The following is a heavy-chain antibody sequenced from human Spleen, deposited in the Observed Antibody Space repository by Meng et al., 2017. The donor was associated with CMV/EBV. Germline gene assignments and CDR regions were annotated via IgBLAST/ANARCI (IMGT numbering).Heavy chain of an antibody. CDR3: ARDAVGATGYFDY. CDR1: GFTFSNYS. Sequence: AASGFTFSNYSMNWDRQAPGKGLEWVSCISSSSSYIYYADSVKGRFTISRDNAKNSLYLQMNSLRAEDTAVYYCARDAVGATGYFDYWGQGTLVTVSS. J-gene: IGHJ4*02. V-gene: IGHV3-21*01. CDR2: ISSSSSYI. D-gene: IGHD1-26*01.